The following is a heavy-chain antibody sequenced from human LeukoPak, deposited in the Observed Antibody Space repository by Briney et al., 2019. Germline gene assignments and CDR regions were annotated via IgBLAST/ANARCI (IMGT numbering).Heavy chain of an antibody. CDR3: ARLDGYNPAS. J-gene: IGHJ4*02. V-gene: IGHV4-38-2*01. CDR1: GYSISSGYY. CDR2: IFYSGST. Sequence: PSETLSLTCAVSGYSISSGYYWGWIRQPPGKRLEWIGSIFYSGSTYYNPSLKSRVTISVDTSKNQVSLKLSSVTAADTAVYFCARLDGYNPASWGQGTLVTVSS. D-gene: IGHD5-24*01.